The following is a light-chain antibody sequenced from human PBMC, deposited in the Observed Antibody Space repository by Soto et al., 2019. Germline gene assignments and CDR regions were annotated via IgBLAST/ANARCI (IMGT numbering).Light chain of an antibody. Sequence: IQMTQSPSSVSAAVEGTFIVTCRASQGIRSWLAWYQQKPGTAPKILIYGTSTLRSGVPSRFSGSGSGTHFTLTISDLQHEDFATYFCQQAPSVPLTLGGGTKVHIK. CDR1: QGIRSW. CDR3: QQAPSVPLT. J-gene: IGKJ4*01. V-gene: IGKV1-12*01. CDR2: GTS.